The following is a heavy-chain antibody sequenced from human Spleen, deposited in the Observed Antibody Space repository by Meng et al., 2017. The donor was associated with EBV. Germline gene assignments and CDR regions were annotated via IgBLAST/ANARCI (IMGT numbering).Heavy chain of an antibody. CDR3: ARGGYRAYDPFDY. CDR2: IYHSVST. CDR1: GDYITRSNW. D-gene: IGHD5-12*01. J-gene: IGHJ4*02. V-gene: IGHV4-4*03. Sequence: QATVPASAPGTVPPPGTLFRTCAVSGDYITRSNWWTWVRQSPGKGLDWIAEIYHSVSTNFNPSLKSRVTISVDKSKNKFSLKLNSVTAADTAIYYCARGGYRAYDPFDYWGQGTLVTGSS.